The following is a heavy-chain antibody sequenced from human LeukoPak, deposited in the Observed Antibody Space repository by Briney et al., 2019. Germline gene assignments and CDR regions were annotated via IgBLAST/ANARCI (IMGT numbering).Heavy chain of an antibody. CDR3: AREGISRKMDFDY. D-gene: IGHD2/OR15-2a*01. CDR1: GFTFSSHA. CDR2: ITNDNYDT. V-gene: IGHV3-23*01. Sequence: PGGSQRLSCAASGFTFSSHAMSWVRQAPEKGLEWVSSITNDNYDTFYADSVKGRFTISRDESKNTLYLQMKSLRAEDTAVYYCAREGISRKMDFDYWGQGTLVTVSS. J-gene: IGHJ4*02.